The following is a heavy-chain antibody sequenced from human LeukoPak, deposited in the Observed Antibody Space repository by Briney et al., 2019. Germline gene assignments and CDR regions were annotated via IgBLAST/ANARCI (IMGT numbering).Heavy chain of an antibody. CDR1: DGSISSHY. V-gene: IGHV4-4*07. CDR3: AREGLEDCTGASCHFLFDP. Sequence: PSETLPLTCTVSDGSISSHYWSWIRQPAGKGLEWIGRVYRTGSTSYNPSLKSRVTMSVDTSKNQLSLKLSSVTAADTAVYYCAREGLEDCTGASCHFLFDPWGQGTLVTVSS. CDR2: VYRTGST. D-gene: IGHD2-15*01. J-gene: IGHJ5*02.